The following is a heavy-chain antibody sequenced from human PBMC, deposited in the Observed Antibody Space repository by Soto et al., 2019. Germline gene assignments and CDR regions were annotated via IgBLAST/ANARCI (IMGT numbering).Heavy chain of an antibody. D-gene: IGHD1-26*01. CDR3: SVIYSGSPWGTLRY. Sequence: QVQLQESGPGLVKPSQTLSLTCTVSGGSISSGGYYWSWIRQHPGKGLEWIGYIYYSGSTYYNPPLKSRVTISVDTSKNQFSLKLSSVTAADTAAYYCSVIYSGSPWGTLRYCGQGSLVTVSS. CDR1: GGSISSGGYY. J-gene: IGHJ4*02. V-gene: IGHV4-31*03. CDR2: IYYSGST.